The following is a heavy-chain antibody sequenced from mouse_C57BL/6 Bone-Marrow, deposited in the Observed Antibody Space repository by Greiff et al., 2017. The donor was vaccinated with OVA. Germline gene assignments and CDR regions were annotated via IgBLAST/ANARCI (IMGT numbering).Heavy chain of an antibody. V-gene: IGHV1-55*01. CDR3: ARSGIYSNYWYFDV. Sequence: VQLQQSGAELVKPGASVKMSCKASGYTFTSYWITWVKQRPGQGLEWIGDIYPGSGSTNYNEKFKSKATLTVDTSSSTAYMQLISLTSEDSAVYYCARSGIYSNYWYFDVWGTGTTVTVSS. CDR1: GYTFTSYW. D-gene: IGHD2-5*01. CDR2: IYPGSGST. J-gene: IGHJ1*03.